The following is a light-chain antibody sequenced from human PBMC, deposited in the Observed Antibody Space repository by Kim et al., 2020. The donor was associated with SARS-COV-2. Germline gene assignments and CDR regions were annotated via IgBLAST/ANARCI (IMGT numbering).Light chain of an antibody. V-gene: IGKV3-15*01. CDR1: QSVSSN. CDR2: SAS. J-gene: IGKJ2*01. CDR3: QQYNNWPPAYT. Sequence: SPGERATLSCRASQSVSSNLAWYQQQPGQAPRLLIYSASTSATGIPARFSGSGSGTEFTLTVSSLQSEDFAVYYCQQYNNWPPAYTFGQGTKLEI.